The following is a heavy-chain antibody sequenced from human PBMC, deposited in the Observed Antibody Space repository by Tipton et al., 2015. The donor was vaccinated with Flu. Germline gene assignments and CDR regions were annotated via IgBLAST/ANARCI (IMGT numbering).Heavy chain of an antibody. CDR3: ARGYQLLSPYV. Sequence: TLFLTCAVSGDSIRSSNYCWGWIRQPPGKGLEWIGNIFHSGNTYHNPSLKSRVTMTIDTSKNQFSVKLISVTAADTAVYYCARGYQLLSPYVWGQGTTVTVSS. CDR1: GDSIRSSNYC. CDR2: IFHSGNT. V-gene: IGHV4-39*02. D-gene: IGHD2-2*01. J-gene: IGHJ6*02.